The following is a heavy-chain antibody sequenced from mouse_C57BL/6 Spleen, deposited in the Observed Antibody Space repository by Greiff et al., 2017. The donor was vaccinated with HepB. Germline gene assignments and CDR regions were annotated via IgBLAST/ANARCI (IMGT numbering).Heavy chain of an antibody. CDR2: IRLKSDNYAT. CDR1: GFTFSNYW. D-gene: IGHD4-1*01. J-gene: IGHJ2*01. CDR3: TGEGWDASYFDY. V-gene: IGHV6-3*01. Sequence: EVKLEESGGGLVQPGGSMKLSCVASGFTFSNYWMNWVRQSPEKGLEWVAQIRLKSDNYATHYAESVKGRFTISRDDSKSSVYLQMNNLRAEDTGIYYCTGEGWDASYFDYWGQGTTLTVSS.